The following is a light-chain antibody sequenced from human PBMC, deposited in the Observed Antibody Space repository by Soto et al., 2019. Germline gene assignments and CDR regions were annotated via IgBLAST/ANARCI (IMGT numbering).Light chain of an antibody. Sequence: EIVMTQSPATLSVSPGERATLSCRASQSVGSYLAWYQQKPGQAPRLLIYGASTRATDIPDRFTGSGSGTDFTLTISSLQSEDFAVYYCQKYNTGPYTFGQGTELEI. CDR2: GAS. CDR3: QKYNTGPYT. CDR1: QSVGSY. J-gene: IGKJ2*01. V-gene: IGKV3-15*01.